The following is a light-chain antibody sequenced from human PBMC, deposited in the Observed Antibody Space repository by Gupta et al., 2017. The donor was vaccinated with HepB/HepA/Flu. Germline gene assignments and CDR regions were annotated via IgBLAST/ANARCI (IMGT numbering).Light chain of an antibody. Sequence: EIEMPQSPGPLSLSAGERDPLTCRASESISNNYLAWYQQKPGLAPRLLIYGSSIRLTGVPDRFSGSGSGTDFTLTISSLEPEDFALYYCQRYESSANTFGPGTKLEIK. CDR2: GSS. V-gene: IGKV3-20*01. CDR3: QRYESSANT. CDR1: ESISNNY. J-gene: IGKJ2*01.